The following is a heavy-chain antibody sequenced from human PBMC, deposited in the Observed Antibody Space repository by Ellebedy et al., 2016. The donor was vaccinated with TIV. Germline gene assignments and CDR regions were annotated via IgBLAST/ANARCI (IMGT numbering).Heavy chain of an antibody. J-gene: IGHJ4*02. CDR1: GFTVSSNY. CDR3: AKGRGGGSDSSAPRYYFDY. Sequence: GESLKISCAASGFTVSSNYMSWVRQAPGKGLEWVSVIYSGGSTYYADSVKGRFTISRDNSKNTLYLQMNSLRAEDTAVYYCAKGRGGGSDSSAPRYYFDYWGLGTQVTVSS. CDR2: IYSGGST. D-gene: IGHD3-22*01. V-gene: IGHV3-53*01.